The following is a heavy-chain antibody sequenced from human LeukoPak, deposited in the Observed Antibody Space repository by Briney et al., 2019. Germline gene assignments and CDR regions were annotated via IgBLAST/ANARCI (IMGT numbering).Heavy chain of an antibody. Sequence: KSSETLSLTCTVSGGSISTYYWNWIRQPPGKGLEWIGYIYHSGSTNYNPSLQSRVTISVDTSKNPFSLNLNSVTAADTAVYYCARGGAARLHFQNWGQGTLVTVSS. CDR1: GGSISTYY. V-gene: IGHV4-59*01. J-gene: IGHJ1*01. CDR3: ARGGAARLHFQN. CDR2: IYHSGST. D-gene: IGHD6-6*01.